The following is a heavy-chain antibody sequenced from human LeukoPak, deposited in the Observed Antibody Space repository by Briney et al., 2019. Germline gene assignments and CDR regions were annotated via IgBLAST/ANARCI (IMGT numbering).Heavy chain of an antibody. Sequence: GGSLRLSCAASGFTFSSYGMHWVRQAPGKGLEWVAVISYDGSNKYYADSVKGRFTISRGNSKNTLYLQMNSLRAEDTAVYYCAKGHSSWYEDYFDYWGQGTLVTVSS. D-gene: IGHD6-13*01. CDR3: AKGHSSWYEDYFDY. V-gene: IGHV3-30*18. CDR1: GFTFSSYG. J-gene: IGHJ4*02. CDR2: ISYDGSNK.